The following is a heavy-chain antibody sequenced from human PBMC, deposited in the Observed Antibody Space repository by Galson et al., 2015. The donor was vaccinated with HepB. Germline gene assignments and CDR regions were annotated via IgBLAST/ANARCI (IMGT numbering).Heavy chain of an antibody. J-gene: IGHJ1*01. CDR3: ARVKGASCDWFHH. V-gene: IGHV3-74*01. CDR1: GFTFSEYW. Sequence: SLRLSCAGSGFTFSEYWMHWVRQGPGKGLVWVSRIKTDGSTTSYADSVKGRFTISRDNAKNTLYLQMNSLRAEDTAMYYCARVKGASCDWFHHWGQGTVVTASS. D-gene: IGHD2-15*01. CDR2: IKTDGSTT.